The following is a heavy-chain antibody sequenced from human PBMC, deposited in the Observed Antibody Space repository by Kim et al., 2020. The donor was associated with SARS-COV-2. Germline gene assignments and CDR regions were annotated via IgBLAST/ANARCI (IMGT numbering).Heavy chain of an antibody. CDR3: AKDPYGSGRHNWFDP. J-gene: IGHJ5*02. CDR1: GFTFSSYA. Sequence: GGSLRLSCAASGFTFSSYAMSWVRQAPGKGLEWVSAISGSGGSTYYADSVKGRFTISRDNSKNTLYLQMNSLRAEDTAVYYCAKDPYGSGRHNWFDPWGQGTLVTVSS. V-gene: IGHV3-23*01. CDR2: ISGSGGST. D-gene: IGHD3-10*01.